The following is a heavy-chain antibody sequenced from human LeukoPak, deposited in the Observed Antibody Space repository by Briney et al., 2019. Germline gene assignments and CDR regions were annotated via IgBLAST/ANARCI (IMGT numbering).Heavy chain of an antibody. D-gene: IGHD1-26*01. J-gene: IGHJ4*02. CDR1: GDSVSSNSAA. CDR2: TYYRCKWYN. V-gene: IGHV6-1*01. Sequence: SQTLSLTCAISGDSVSSNSAAWNWIRQSPSRGLEWLGRTYYRCKWYNDYAVSVKSRITINPDTSKSQFSLQLNSVTPEDTAVYYCARGVDLVGATSFDYWGQGTLVTVSS. CDR3: ARGVDLVGATSFDY.